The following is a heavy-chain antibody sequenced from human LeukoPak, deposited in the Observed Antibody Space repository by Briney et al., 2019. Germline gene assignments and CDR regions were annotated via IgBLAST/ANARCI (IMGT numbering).Heavy chain of an antibody. J-gene: IGHJ6*03. V-gene: IGHV4-34*01. CDR2: INHSGST. CDR3: ARGPRYCSGGSCYAYYYMDV. Sequence: PSETLSLTCAVYGGSFSGYYWSWIRQPPGKGLEWIGEINHSGSTNYNPSLKSRVTISVDTSKNQFSLKLSSVTAADTAVYYCARGPRYCSGGSCYAYYYMDVWGKVTTVTVSS. CDR1: GGSFSGYY. D-gene: IGHD2-15*01.